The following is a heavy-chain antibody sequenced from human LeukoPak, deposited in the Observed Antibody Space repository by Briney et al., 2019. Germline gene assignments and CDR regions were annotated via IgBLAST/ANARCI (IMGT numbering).Heavy chain of an antibody. CDR2: ISYDGSNK. V-gene: IGHV3-30*18. CDR1: GFTFSSYG. J-gene: IGHJ4*02. D-gene: IGHD1-1*01. CDR3: AKDLYNWNDFFDY. Sequence: GGSLRLSCAASGFTFSSYGMHWVRQAPGKGLEWVAVISYDGSNKYYADSVEGRFTISRDNSKNTLYLQMNSLRAEDTAVYYCAKDLYNWNDFFDYWGQGTLVTVSS.